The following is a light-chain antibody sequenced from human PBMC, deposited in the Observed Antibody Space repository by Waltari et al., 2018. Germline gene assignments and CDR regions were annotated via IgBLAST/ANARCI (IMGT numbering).Light chain of an antibody. CDR3: MQSIQLPVT. J-gene: IGKJ5*01. CDR2: EVS. V-gene: IGKV2D-29*01. CDR1: HSLLHSDEKTY. Sequence: DIAMTQTPLSLSVTPGQPASIPCKSRHSLLHSDEKTYLYWYLQKAGQPPQLLIYEVSNRFPGVPDRFSGSGSGTDFTLKISRVEAEDVGVYYCMQSIQLPVTFGQGTRLEIK.